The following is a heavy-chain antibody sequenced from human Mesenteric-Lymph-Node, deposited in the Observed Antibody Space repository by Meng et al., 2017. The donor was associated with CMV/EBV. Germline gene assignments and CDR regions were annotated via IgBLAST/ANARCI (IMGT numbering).Heavy chain of an antibody. CDR1: GDSVSSNTAA. D-gene: IGHD1-14*01. Sequence: LRLSCAISGDSVSSNTAAWNWVRQSPSRGLEWLGRTYYRSKWSSDYAVSLRSRMTINADTSKNQFSLQLNSVTPEDTAVYYCARVKGITENYFDYWGQGTLVTVSS. J-gene: IGHJ4*02. V-gene: IGHV6-1*01. CDR2: TYYRSKWSS. CDR3: ARVKGITENYFDY.